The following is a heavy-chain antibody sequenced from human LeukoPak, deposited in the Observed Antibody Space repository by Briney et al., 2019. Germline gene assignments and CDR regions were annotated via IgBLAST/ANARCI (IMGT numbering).Heavy chain of an antibody. CDR1: GFTFSSYA. Sequence: GGSLRLSCAASGFTFSSYAMHWVRQAPGKGPEWVAVISYDGSNKYYADSVKGRFTISRDNSKNTLYLQMNSLRAEDTAVYYCARDLYGGNYYYYMDVWGKGTTVTVSS. V-gene: IGHV3-30*04. D-gene: IGHD2-15*01. CDR2: ISYDGSNK. J-gene: IGHJ6*03. CDR3: ARDLYGGNYYYYMDV.